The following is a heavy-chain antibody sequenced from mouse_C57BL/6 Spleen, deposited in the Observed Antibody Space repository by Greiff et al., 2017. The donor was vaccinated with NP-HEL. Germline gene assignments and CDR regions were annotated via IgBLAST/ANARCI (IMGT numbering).Heavy chain of an antibody. V-gene: IGHV1-66*01. Sequence: QVQLKESGPELVKPGASVKISCKASGYSFTSYYIHWVKQRPGQGLEWIGWIYPGSGNTKYNEKFKGKATLTADTSSSTAYMQLSSLTSEDSAVYYCARGGYGNYFDYWGQGTTLTVSS. J-gene: IGHJ2*01. CDR2: IYPGSGNT. CDR3: ARGGYGNYFDY. D-gene: IGHD2-10*02. CDR1: GYSFTSYY.